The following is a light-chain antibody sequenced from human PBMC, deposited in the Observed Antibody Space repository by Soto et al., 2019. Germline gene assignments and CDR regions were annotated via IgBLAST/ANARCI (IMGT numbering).Light chain of an antibody. Sequence: DIVMTQSPDSLAVSLGERATINCKSSQSVLYSSNNKNYLAWYQHKPGHPPKLLIYWASTRESGVPDRFSGSGSGTDFTLTISRLQAEDVAVYSCQQYYTTPGTFGQGTRLEIK. J-gene: IGKJ5*01. V-gene: IGKV4-1*01. CDR3: QQYYTTPGT. CDR1: QSVLYSSNNKNY. CDR2: WAS.